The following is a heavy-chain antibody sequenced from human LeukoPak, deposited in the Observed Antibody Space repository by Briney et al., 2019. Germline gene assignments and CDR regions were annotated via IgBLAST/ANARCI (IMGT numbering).Heavy chain of an antibody. CDR1: GFTFSSYA. J-gene: IGHJ4*02. D-gene: IGHD2-2*01. Sequence: GGSLRLSCAASGFTFSSYAMSWVRQAPGKGLEWVSLIGGSDGRTRYADSVKGRFTISRDNSKNTLYLQMNSLRAEDTAVYYCASASSTRTYYFDYWGQGTLVTVSS. V-gene: IGHV3-23*01. CDR3: ASASSTRTYYFDY. CDR2: IGGSDGRT.